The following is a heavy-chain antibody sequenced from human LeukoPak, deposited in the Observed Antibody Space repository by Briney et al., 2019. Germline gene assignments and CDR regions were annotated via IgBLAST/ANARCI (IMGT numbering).Heavy chain of an antibody. CDR2: IYHSGST. V-gene: IGHV4-30-2*01. Sequence: SQTLSLTCAVSGGSISSGGYSWSWIRQPPGKGLEWIGYIYHSGSTYYNPSLKSRVTISVDRSKNQFSLKLSSVTAADTAVYYCAATYYDILTGPGAFDIWGQGTMVTVSS. D-gene: IGHD3-9*01. CDR3: AATYYDILTGPGAFDI. J-gene: IGHJ3*02. CDR1: GGSISSGGYS.